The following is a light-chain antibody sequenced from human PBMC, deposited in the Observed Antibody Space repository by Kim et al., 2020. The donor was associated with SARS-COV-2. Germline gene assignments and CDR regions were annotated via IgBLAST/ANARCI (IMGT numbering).Light chain of an antibody. Sequence: EIVLTQSPATLSLSPGERATLSCRASESVNTYLAWYQQRPGQAPRLLIYGASNRATGTPARFSGSGSGTDFTLTISSLEPEDFAVYYCQQRGTWPPWTFGQGTKVDIK. V-gene: IGKV3-11*01. CDR1: ESVNTY. CDR2: GAS. CDR3: QQRGTWPPWT. J-gene: IGKJ1*01.